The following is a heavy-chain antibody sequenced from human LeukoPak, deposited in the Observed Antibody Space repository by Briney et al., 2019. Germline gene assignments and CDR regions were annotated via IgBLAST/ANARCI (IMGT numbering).Heavy chain of an antibody. CDR1: GFTFSSYA. J-gene: IGHJ6*02. D-gene: IGHD5-24*01. V-gene: IGHV3-23*01. CDR2: ISGSGGST. CDR3: ARGIGDGYNFDYYYGMDV. Sequence: GGSLRLSCAASGFTFSSYAMSWVRQAPGKGLEWVSAISGSGGSTYYADSVKGRSTISRHNSKNPLYLQMNSLRAEDTAVYYCARGIGDGYNFDYYYGMDVWGQGTTVTVSS.